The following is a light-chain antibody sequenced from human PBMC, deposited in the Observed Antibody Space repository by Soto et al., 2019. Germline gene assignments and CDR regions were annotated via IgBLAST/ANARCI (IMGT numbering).Light chain of an antibody. CDR2: DVS. CDR3: CSYSGSDSLL. Sequence: VLTQPRSVSGSPGESVTISCSGTSSDVGSYNYVSWYQQYPGKAPKVMIYDVSERPSEVPVRFSGSKSGNTASLTISGLQAEDEAEYFCCSYSGSDSLLFGGGTQLTVL. V-gene: IGLV2-11*01. J-gene: IGLJ3*02. CDR1: SSDVGSYNY.